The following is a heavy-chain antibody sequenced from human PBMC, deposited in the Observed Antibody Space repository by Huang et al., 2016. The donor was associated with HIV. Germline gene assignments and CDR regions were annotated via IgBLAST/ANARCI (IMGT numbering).Heavy chain of an antibody. V-gene: IGHV3-11*01. D-gene: IGHD1-26*01. CDR3: ARSSGELGAPHN. J-gene: IGHJ4*02. Sequence: QVQLVESGGGLVKPGGSLRLSCAASGFTFSDYYMSWIRQAAGKRLEWISYISSSGSDIYYTDSVKGRFTMSRDNAKNSLYLQMNSLRAEDTAVYYCARSSGELGAPHNWGQGTLVTVSS. CDR1: GFTFSDYY. CDR2: ISSSGSDI.